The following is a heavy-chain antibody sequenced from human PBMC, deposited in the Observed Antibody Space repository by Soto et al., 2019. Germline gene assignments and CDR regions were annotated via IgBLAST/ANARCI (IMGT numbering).Heavy chain of an antibody. CDR1: GGSISSGGYY. J-gene: IGHJ5*02. CDR2: IYYSGST. D-gene: IGHD3-3*01. V-gene: IGHV4-31*03. Sequence: LSLNCTVSGGSISSGGYYWSWIRQHPGKGLEWIGYIYYSGSTYYNPSLKSRVTISVDTSKNQFSLKLSSVTAADTAVYYCARGATGITILFDPWGQGTLVTVSS. CDR3: ARGATGITILFDP.